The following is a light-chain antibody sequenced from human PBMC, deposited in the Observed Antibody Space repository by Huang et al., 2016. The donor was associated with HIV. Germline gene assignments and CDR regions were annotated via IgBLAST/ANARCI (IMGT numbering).Light chain of an antibody. V-gene: IGKV1-39*01. Sequence: DIQMTQSPSSLSASVGDRVTITCRASQTIINYLNWYQQKPGKAPKLLIYVASSLHSGVPSRFSGSGSGTDFTLTLSSLQPDDFATYYCQQSFNTPPYTFGQGTKLEIK. CDR2: VAS. CDR1: QTIINY. J-gene: IGKJ2*01. CDR3: QQSFNTPPYT.